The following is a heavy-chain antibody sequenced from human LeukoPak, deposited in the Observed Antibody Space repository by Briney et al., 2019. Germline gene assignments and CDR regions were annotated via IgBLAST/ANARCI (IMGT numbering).Heavy chain of an antibody. CDR3: AKDWNWAIDY. Sequence: GGSLRLSCAASGFTFDDYAMHGVRQAPGKGLEWVSGISWNSGHKGYADSVQGRFTISRDNSKNTLFLQMHNLRVEDMAVLYCAKDWNWAIDYWGQGTLATVSS. CDR2: ISWNSGHK. D-gene: IGHD1-7*01. CDR1: GFTFDDYA. J-gene: IGHJ4*02. V-gene: IGHV3-9*03.